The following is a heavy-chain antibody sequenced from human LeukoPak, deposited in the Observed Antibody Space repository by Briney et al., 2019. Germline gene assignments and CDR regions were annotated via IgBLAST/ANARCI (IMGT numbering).Heavy chain of an antibody. Sequence: KASETLSLTCTVSGGSISSSSYYWGWIRQPPGKGLEWIGSIYYSGSTYYNPSLKSRITISVDTSKNQFSLKVSSVTAADTAVYYCAREPIVGANLDPWGQGTLVTVSS. CDR1: GGSISSSSYY. D-gene: IGHD1-26*01. CDR2: IYYSGST. CDR3: AREPIVGANLDP. V-gene: IGHV4-39*07. J-gene: IGHJ5*02.